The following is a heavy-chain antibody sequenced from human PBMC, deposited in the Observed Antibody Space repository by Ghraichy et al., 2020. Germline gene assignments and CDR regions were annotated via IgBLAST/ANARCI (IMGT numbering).Heavy chain of an antibody. CDR3: APDGVSADGLWNYIDP. Sequence: GRSLRLSCTASGFPLSNYAMSWVRQTPGKGLEWVSSIEGGSVDSYYTDSVKGRFIISRDEPRNTLYLQMNSLRDEDTAVYYCAPDGVSADGLWNYIDPWGQGTLVTVSS. D-gene: IGHD1-7*01. CDR2: IEGGSVDS. V-gene: IGHV3-23*01. CDR1: GFPLSNYA. J-gene: IGHJ5*02.